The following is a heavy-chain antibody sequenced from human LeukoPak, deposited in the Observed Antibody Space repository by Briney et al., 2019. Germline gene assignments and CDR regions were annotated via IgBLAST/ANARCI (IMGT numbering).Heavy chain of an antibody. CDR3: ARESPGIDY. Sequence: GGSLRLSCAASGFTFSNYGMNWVRQAPGKGLEWVSCISSSGTIVHYADSLKGRFTVSRDNAKNSLYLQMNSLRDEDTAVYYCARESPGIDYWGQGTLVTVSS. D-gene: IGHD1-26*01. CDR2: ISSSGTIV. J-gene: IGHJ4*02. V-gene: IGHV3-48*02. CDR1: GFTFSNYG.